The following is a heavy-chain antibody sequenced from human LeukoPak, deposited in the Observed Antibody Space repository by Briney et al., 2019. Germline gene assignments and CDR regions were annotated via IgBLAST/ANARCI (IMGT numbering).Heavy chain of an antibody. J-gene: IGHJ4*02. CDR3: ARVYLERLTAGYFDH. CDR2: ISDDGRHN. V-gene: IGHV3-30*04. Sequence: GRSLRLSCAASGFTFSSYAMSWVRQAPGKGLEWVAVISDDGRHNYYADSVKGRFTISRDNSKSTLYLQMNSLRDDDSAAYFCARVYLERLTAGYFDHWGQGTQVTVSP. D-gene: IGHD2-8*01. CDR1: GFTFSSYA.